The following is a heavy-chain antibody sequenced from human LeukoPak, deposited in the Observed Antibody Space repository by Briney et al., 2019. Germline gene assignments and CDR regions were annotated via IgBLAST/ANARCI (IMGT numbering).Heavy chain of an antibody. CDR3: ARDGVGYYDSSGYYYFQH. D-gene: IGHD3-22*01. CDR1: GYIFTGYY. Sequence: ASVKVSCKASGYIFTGYYMHWVRQAPGLGLEWMGWINPNSGDTNYAQKFQGRVTMTRDTSISTAYMELSRLRSDDTAVYYCARDGVGYYDSSGYYYFQHWGQGTLVTVSS. CDR2: INPNSGDT. J-gene: IGHJ1*01. V-gene: IGHV1-2*02.